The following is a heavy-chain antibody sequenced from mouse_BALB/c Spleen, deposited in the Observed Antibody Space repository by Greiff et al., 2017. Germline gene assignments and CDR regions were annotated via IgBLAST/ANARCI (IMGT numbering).Heavy chain of an antibody. CDR2: ISYSGST. Sequence: VQLQQSGPSLVKPSQTLSLTCSVTGDSITSGYWNWIRKFPGNKLEYMGYISYSGSTYYNPSLKSRISITRYTSKNQYYLQLNSVTTEDTATYYCARSGRYDEAAMDYWGQGTSVTVSS. CDR1: GDSITSGY. V-gene: IGHV3-8*02. D-gene: IGHD2-14*01. CDR3: ARSGRYDEAAMDY. J-gene: IGHJ4*01.